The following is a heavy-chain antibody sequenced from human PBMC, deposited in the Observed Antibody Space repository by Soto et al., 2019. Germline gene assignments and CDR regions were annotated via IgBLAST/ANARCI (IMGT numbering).Heavy chain of an antibody. CDR2: IYSGGST. J-gene: IGHJ6*04. Sequence: EVQLVESGGGLVQRGGSLRLSCAASGITVYNNYMSWVRQAPGKGLEWVSVIYSGGSTSYADSVKGRFTISRDGSKNTVYLQMNSLRAEDTAVYYCARDVGVWGSGTTLTVYS. CDR1: GITVYNNY. CDR3: ARDVGV. V-gene: IGHV3-66*01.